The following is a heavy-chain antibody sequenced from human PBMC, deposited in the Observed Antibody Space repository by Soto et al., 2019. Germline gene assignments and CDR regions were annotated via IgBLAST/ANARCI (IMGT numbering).Heavy chain of an antibody. CDR1: GGSISSGDYY. CDR2: IYYSGST. Sequence: SETLSLTCTVSGGSISSGDYYWSWIRQPPGKGLEWIGYIYYSGSTYYNPSLKSRVTVSVDTSKNQFSLKLSSVTAADTAVYYGARYQYYDSSLPDPCGQGPLVTVSS. V-gene: IGHV4-30-4*01. J-gene: IGHJ5*02. D-gene: IGHD3-22*01. CDR3: ARYQYYDSSLPDP.